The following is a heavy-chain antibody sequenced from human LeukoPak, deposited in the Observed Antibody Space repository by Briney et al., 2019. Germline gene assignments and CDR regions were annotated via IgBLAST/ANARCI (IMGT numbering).Heavy chain of an antibody. D-gene: IGHD3-3*01. CDR3: ARAPNDYWSGDSAYFDY. CDR2: IDTAGKST. Sequence: PWGSLRLSCAASGFSFSSYWMHWVRQAPGKGLVWVSRIDTAGKSTRYADSVKGRFTISRDNAKNTLYLQMNSLRAEDTAVYYCARAPNDYWSGDSAYFDYWGQGSLVTVSS. CDR1: GFSFSSYW. J-gene: IGHJ4*02. V-gene: IGHV3-74*01.